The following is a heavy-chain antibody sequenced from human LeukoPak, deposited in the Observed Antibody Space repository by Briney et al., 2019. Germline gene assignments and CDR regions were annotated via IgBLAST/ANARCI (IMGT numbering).Heavy chain of an antibody. D-gene: IGHD6-13*01. J-gene: IGHJ4*02. CDR1: GFTFSSYA. Sequence: GGSLRLSCAASGFTFSSYAMTWVRQAPGKGLFWVSGISAGGGSTYYADSVKGRFTISRDNSRNTLYLQMNSLRAEDTAVYYCAKDAAGPEYWGQGTLVTVSS. CDR2: ISAGGGST. CDR3: AKDAAGPEY. V-gene: IGHV3-23*01.